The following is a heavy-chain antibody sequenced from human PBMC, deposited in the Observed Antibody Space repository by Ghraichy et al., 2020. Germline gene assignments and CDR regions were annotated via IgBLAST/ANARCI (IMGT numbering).Heavy chain of an antibody. J-gene: IGHJ6*02. V-gene: IGHV3-43*01. D-gene: IGHD6-13*01. CDR2: ISWDGGST. CDR1: GFTFDDYT. Sequence: GGSLRLSCAASGFTFDDYTMHWVRQAPGKGLEWVSLISWDGGSTYYADSVKGRFTISRDNSKNSLYLQMNSLRTEDTALYYCAKDISSPRGVYYYYYGMDVWGQGTTVTVSS. CDR3: AKDISSPRGVYYYYYGMDV.